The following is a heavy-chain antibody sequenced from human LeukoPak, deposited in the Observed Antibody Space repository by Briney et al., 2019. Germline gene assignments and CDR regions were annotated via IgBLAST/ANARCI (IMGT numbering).Heavy chain of an antibody. CDR3: ARGGHCSTTSCSNYDGMDV. D-gene: IGHD2-2*01. CDR2: TWYDGSNK. Sequence: PGGSLRLSCAASGFTFSSYGMHWVRQAPGKGREWVAATWYDGSNKYYADSVKGRFTISRDNSKNTLFLQMNSLRAEDTAVYFCARGGHCSTTSCSNYDGMDVWGQGTTLTVSS. V-gene: IGHV3-33*01. CDR1: GFTFSSYG. J-gene: IGHJ6*02.